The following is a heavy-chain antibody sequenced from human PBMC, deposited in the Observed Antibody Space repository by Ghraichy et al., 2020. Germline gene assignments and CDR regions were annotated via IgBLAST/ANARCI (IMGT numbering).Heavy chain of an antibody. CDR3: ARAYSGSYFLDY. Sequence: GGSLRLSCAASGFTFSSYSMNWVRQAPGKGLEWVSSISSSSYIYYADSVKGRFTISRDNAKNSLYLQMNSLRAEDTAVYYCARAYSGSYFLDYWGQGTLVTVSS. D-gene: IGHD1-26*01. CDR1: GFTFSSYS. J-gene: IGHJ4*02. CDR2: ISSSSYI. V-gene: IGHV3-21*01.